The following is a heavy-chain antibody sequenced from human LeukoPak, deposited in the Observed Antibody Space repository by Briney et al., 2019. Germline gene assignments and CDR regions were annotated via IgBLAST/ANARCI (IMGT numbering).Heavy chain of an antibody. CDR3: AGSGTGYYDSSGYSDY. CDR2: ISSSGSTI. CDR1: GFAFSSYE. D-gene: IGHD3-22*01. Sequence: GGSLRLSCAASGFAFSSYEMNWVRQAPGKGLRWVSYISSSGSTIYYADSVKGRFTISRDNAKNSLYLQMSSLRAEDTAVYYCAGSGTGYYDSSGYSDYWGQGTLVTVSS. J-gene: IGHJ4*02. V-gene: IGHV3-48*03.